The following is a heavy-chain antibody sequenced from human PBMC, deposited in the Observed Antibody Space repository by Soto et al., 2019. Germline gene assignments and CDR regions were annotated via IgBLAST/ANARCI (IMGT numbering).Heavy chain of an antibody. CDR2: IIPRFGTA. Sequence: GASVKVSCKASGGTFSSYAISWVRQAPGQGLEWVGGIIPRFGTANYAQKFQGRVTITADESTSTAYMELSSLRSEDTAVYYCARDLSSSWHYFDYWGQGTLVTVPS. J-gene: IGHJ4*02. D-gene: IGHD6-13*01. CDR3: ARDLSSSWHYFDY. V-gene: IGHV1-69*13. CDR1: GGTFSSYA.